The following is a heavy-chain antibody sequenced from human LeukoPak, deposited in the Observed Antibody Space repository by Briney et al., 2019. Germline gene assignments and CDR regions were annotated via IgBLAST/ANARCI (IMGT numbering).Heavy chain of an antibody. V-gene: IGHV4-39*01. CDR1: GGSISSYY. Sequence: KPSETLSLTCTVSGGSISSYYWGWIRQPPGKGLEWIGSVYYSGSTYYNPSLKSRVTISVDTSKNQFSLKLSSVTAADTAVYYCARAGLETYYGKSYFDYWGQGTLVTVSS. D-gene: IGHD3-10*01. J-gene: IGHJ4*02. CDR3: ARAGLETYYGKSYFDY. CDR2: VYYSGST.